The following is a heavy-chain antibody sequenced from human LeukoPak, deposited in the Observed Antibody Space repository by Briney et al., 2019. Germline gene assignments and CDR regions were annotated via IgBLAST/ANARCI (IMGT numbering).Heavy chain of an antibody. CDR2: IYHSGST. J-gene: IGHJ3*02. D-gene: IGHD2-21*02. CDR3: ASYCGGDCFGAFDI. CDR1: GGSISSSNW. V-gene: IGHV4-4*02. Sequence: PSETLSLTCAVSGGSISSSNWWSWVRQPPGKGLEWIGEIYHSGSTNYNPSLKSRVTISVDKSKNQFSLKLSSVTAADTAVYYCASYCGGDCFGAFDIWGQGTMVTVSS.